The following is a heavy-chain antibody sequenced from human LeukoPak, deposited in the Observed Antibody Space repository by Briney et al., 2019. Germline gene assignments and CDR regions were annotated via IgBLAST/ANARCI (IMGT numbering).Heavy chain of an antibody. Sequence: NPGRSLRLSCAASGFTFSSYSMNWVRQAPGKGLEWVSSISSSSSYIYYADSVKGRFTISRDNAKNSPYLQMNGLGAEDTAVYYCARDSKVEATDAPFDFDYWGQGTLVTVSS. CDR2: ISSSSSYI. V-gene: IGHV3-21*01. J-gene: IGHJ4*02. CDR1: GFTFSSYS. D-gene: IGHD1-26*01. CDR3: ARDSKVEATDAPFDFDY.